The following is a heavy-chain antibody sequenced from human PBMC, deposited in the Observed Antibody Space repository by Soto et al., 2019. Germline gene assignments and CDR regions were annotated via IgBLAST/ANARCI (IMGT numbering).Heavy chain of an antibody. J-gene: IGHJ4*02. V-gene: IGHV4-39*01. CDR3: ARPRDDYNYYYFDY. CDR1: GGSISSSTYY. D-gene: IGHD4-4*01. CDR2: ISYSGST. Sequence: SETLSLTCTVSGGSISSSTYYWAWIRQPPGKGLAWIGSISYSGSTYYNPSLKSRVTISVDTSKNQFSLKLSSVTAADTAVYYCARPRDDYNYYYFDYWGQGTLVTVSS.